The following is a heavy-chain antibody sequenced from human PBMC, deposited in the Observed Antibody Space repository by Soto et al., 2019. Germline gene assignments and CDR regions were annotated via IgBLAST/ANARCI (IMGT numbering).Heavy chain of an antibody. CDR2: ISGTGGST. CDR1: GFTFNNYA. D-gene: IGHD6-6*01. CDR3: ATDRLGGNFDY. V-gene: IGHV3-23*01. J-gene: IGHJ4*02. Sequence: EVQLLDSGGGLVQPGGSLRLSCEASGFTFNNYAMNWVRQAPGKGLECGATISGTGGSTYHASSVKGRFTIDRDNYKKKLYLQINSLIVAETAEYCYATDRLGGNFDYWGQGTQVTVSS.